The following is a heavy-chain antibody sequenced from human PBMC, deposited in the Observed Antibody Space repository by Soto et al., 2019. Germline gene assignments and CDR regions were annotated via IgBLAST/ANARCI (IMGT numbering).Heavy chain of an antibody. V-gene: IGHV4-39*01. D-gene: IGHD2-8*01. CDR3: ARLYGVGPDY. Sequence: QLQLQESGPGLVKPSETLSLTCTVSGASISSSSSYYWGWIRQPPGKGPEWIGSIYYSGSTYYNPSLEGRVSISVDTSKNHFSVKLMSVTAADTAVYYCARLYGVGPDYWGPGTLVTVSS. J-gene: IGHJ4*02. CDR1: GASISSSSSYY. CDR2: IYYSGST.